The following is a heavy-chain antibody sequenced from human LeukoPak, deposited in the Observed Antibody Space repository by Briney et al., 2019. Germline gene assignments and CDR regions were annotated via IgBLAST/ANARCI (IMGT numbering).Heavy chain of an antibody. D-gene: IGHD5-24*01. CDR2: IYYSGST. CDR1: GGSISSYY. CDR3: ARGGAKRWLQLSGAFDI. J-gene: IGHJ3*02. Sequence: SETLSLTCTVSGGSISSYYWSWIRQPPGKGLEWIGYIYYSGSTNYNPSLKSRVTISVDTSKNQFSLKLSSVTAADTAVYYCARGGAKRWLQLSGAFDIWGQGTMVTVSS. V-gene: IGHV4-59*01.